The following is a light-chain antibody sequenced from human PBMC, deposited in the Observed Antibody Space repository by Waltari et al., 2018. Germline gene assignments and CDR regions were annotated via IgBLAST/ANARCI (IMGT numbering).Light chain of an antibody. V-gene: IGLV1-47*01. CDR1: SPKLGRNF. CDR3: AAWDDSLSGFVL. J-gene: IGLJ2*01. Sequence: QSVLTQPPSVSWTPGQRVTISCSGRSPKLGRNFVYCYQQLPGTAPKLLIYMDNQRPSGVPDRFSGSKSGPSASLAISGLRSEDEGNYYCAAWDDSLSGFVLFGGGTKVTVL. CDR2: MDN.